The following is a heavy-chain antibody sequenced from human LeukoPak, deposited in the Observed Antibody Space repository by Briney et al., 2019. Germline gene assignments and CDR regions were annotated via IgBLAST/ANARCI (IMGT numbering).Heavy chain of an antibody. D-gene: IGHD2-15*01. J-gene: IGHJ4*02. Sequence: ASVKVSCKASGYTFTSYDINWVRQASGQGPEWMGWMNPNSGDTAYGQKFQGRVTMTRNTSINTAYMELSSLRFEDKAVYYCARGPRYCSGGSCYSRTVRDWGQGTLVTVSS. V-gene: IGHV1-8*01. CDR1: GYTFTSYD. CDR3: ARGPRYCSGGSCYSRTVRD. CDR2: MNPNSGDT.